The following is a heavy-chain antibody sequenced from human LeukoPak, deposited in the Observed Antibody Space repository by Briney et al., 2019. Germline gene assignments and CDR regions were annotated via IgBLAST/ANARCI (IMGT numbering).Heavy chain of an antibody. CDR3: VRAGYYYRSTSYSFDY. J-gene: IGHJ4*02. CDR1: GDSIRSSSYY. Sequence: PSETLSLTCTVSGDSIRSSSYYWGWIRQPPGQGLEWFWSIYYSGSTYCSPSLKSRVTISVDTSKNQFSLKLSSVTAADTAVYYCVRAGYYYRSTSYSFDYWGRGTLVTVSS. V-gene: IGHV4-39*01. D-gene: IGHD3-10*01. CDR2: IYYSGST.